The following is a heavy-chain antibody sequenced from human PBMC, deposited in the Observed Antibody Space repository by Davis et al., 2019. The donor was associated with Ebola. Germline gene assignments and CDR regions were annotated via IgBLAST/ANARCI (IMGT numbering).Heavy chain of an antibody. J-gene: IGHJ4*02. CDR3: ARAMGGGDDY. CDR2: ISWNSGRI. D-gene: IGHD1-26*01. CDR1: GFTFDDYA. Sequence: SLRLSCAASGFTFDDYAMHWVRQAPGKGLEWVSGISWNSGRIGYADSVKGRFTVSRDNAKNILYLQMNSLRAEDTAVYYCARAMGGGDDYWGQGTLVTVSS. V-gene: IGHV3-9*01.